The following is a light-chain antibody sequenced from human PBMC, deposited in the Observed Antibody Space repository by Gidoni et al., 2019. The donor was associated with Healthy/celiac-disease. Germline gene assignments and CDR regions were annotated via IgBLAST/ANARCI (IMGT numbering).Light chain of an antibody. Sequence: IRLTPSPSSFSASTGDRVTITCRASQGISRYLDWYQQKPGKAPKLLIYAASTLQSGVPSRFSGSGSGTDFTLTISCLQSEDFATYYCQQYYSYPRTFGQGTKLEIK. CDR1: QGISRY. CDR2: AAS. J-gene: IGKJ2*02. V-gene: IGKV1-8*01. CDR3: QQYYSYPRT.